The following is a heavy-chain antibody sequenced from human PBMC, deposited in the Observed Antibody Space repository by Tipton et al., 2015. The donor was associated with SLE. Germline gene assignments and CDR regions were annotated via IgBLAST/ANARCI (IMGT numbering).Heavy chain of an antibody. V-gene: IGHV4-39*07. D-gene: IGHD4-17*01. CDR3: ARPSWMTTGAFDP. CDR1: GDSLGRSSYF. Sequence: TLSLTCTVSGDSLGRSSYFWGWVRQSPGKGLGWIGSVYHSGSTRYNPSFQSRVTITVDTSKNQFSLNLKSVTAADTAVYYCARPSWMTTGAFDPWGQGTLVNISS. J-gene: IGHJ5*02. CDR2: VYHSGST.